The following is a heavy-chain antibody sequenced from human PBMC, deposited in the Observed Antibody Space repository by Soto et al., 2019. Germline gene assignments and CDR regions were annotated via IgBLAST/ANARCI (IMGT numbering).Heavy chain of an antibody. CDR3: AKILYYYDSSGYYLGVFDY. CDR1: GFTFSSYA. V-gene: IGHV3-23*01. CDR2: ISGSGGST. J-gene: IGHJ4*02. Sequence: EVQLLESGGGLVQPGGSLRLSCAASGFTFSSYAMSWVRQAPGKGLEWVSAISGSGGSTYYADSVKGRFTISRDNSKNTLYLQMNSLRAEDTAIYYCAKILYYYDSSGYYLGVFDYWGQGTLVTVSS. D-gene: IGHD3-22*01.